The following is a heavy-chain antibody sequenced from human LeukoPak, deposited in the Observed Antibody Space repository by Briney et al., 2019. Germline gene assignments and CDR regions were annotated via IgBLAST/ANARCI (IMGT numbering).Heavy chain of an antibody. CDR3: AKDHANTPVVTN. V-gene: IGHV3-23*01. D-gene: IGHD2-21*02. CDR2: ISGSGGST. Sequence: GGSLRLSCAASGFTFSSYGMSWVRQAPGKGLEWVSAISGSGGSTYYADSMKGRFTISRDNSKNTLYLQMNSLRAEDTAVYYCAKDHANTPVVTNWGQGILVSVSS. CDR1: GFTFSSYG. J-gene: IGHJ4*02.